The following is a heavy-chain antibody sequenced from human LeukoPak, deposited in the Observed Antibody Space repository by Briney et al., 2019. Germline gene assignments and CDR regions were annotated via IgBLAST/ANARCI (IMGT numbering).Heavy chain of an antibody. Sequence: GGSLRLSCAASGFTFSSYEMNWVRQAPGKGLELVSYISSSGSTIYYADSVKGRFTISRDNAKNSLCLQMNSLRAEDTAVYYCARGGYYPDYWGQGTLVTVSS. J-gene: IGHJ4*02. V-gene: IGHV3-48*03. CDR1: GFTFSSYE. CDR2: ISSSGSTI. CDR3: ARGGYYPDY. D-gene: IGHD3-22*01.